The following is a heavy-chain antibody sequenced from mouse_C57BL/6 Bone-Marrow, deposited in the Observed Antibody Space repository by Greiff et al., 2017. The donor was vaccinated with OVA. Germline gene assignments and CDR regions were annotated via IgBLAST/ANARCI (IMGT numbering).Heavy chain of an antibody. CDR3: ARDALYYYGGSYAFAY. CDR2: SRNKANDYTT. V-gene: IGHV7-1*01. D-gene: IGHD1-1*01. Sequence: EVQVVESGGGLVQSGRSLRLSCATSGFTFSDFYMEWVRQAPGKGLEWIAASRNKANDYTTEYSASVKGRFIVSRDTAQSILYLQMSGLRAEDTASYYCARDALYYYGGSYAFAYWGQGTLVTVSA. J-gene: IGHJ3*01. CDR1: GFTFSDFY.